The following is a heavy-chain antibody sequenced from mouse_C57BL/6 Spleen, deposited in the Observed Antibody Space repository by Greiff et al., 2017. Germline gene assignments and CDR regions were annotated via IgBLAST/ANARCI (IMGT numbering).Heavy chain of an antibody. CDR2: ISDGGSYT. V-gene: IGHV5-4*03. D-gene: IGHD2-1*01. Sequence: EVKVVESGGGLVKPGGSLKLSCAASGFTFSSYAMSWVRQTPEKRLEWVATISDGGSYTYYPDNVKGRFTISRDNAKNNLYLQMSHLKSEDTAMYYCARAPFYGNYVGFAYWGQGTLVTVSA. CDR1: GFTFSSYA. CDR3: ARAPFYGNYVGFAY. J-gene: IGHJ3*01.